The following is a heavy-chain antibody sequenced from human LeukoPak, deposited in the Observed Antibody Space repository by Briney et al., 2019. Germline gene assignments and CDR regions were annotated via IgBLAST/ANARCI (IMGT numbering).Heavy chain of an antibody. J-gene: IGHJ4*02. CDR2: ISSSSSYI. D-gene: IGHD6-13*01. CDR3: ARDGIAMTYYFDY. CDR1: GFTFSSYS. Sequence: GGSLRLSCAASGFTFSSYSMNWVRQAPGKGLEWVSSISSSSSYIYYADSVKGRFTVSRDNAKNSLYLQMNSLRAEDTAVYYCARDGIAMTYYFDYWGQGTLVTVSS. V-gene: IGHV3-21*01.